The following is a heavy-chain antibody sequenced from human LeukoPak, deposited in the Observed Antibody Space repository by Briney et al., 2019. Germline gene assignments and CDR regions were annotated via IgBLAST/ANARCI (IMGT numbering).Heavy chain of an antibody. D-gene: IGHD3-10*01. CDR2: VSYDGSER. Sequence: PGTSLRLSCAASGFTFTSHGMHWVRQAPGKGLEWVAVVSYDGSERYYGDSVKGRFTISRDNTEKTLDLQMNSLRAEDTAVYYCARDWTITMVRGVPTWFDPWGQGTLVTVPS. CDR1: GFTFTSHG. CDR3: ARDWTITMVRGVPTWFDP. J-gene: IGHJ5*02. V-gene: IGHV3-30*03.